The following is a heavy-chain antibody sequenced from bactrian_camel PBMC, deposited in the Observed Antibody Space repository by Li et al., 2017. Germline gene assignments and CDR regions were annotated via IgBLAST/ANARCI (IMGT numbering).Heavy chain of an antibody. V-gene: IGHV3S55*01. D-gene: IGHD7*01. J-gene: IGHJ4*01. Sequence: QVQLVESGGGSVQAGGSLRLSCAIAGLPSSYYTMAWFRQAPGREREGVAAVDSDGLTRYAESAKGRFTISKDNAKNTLYLQMNSLKPEDTAMYYCAAQPLGGVWCRFQSKFPFWGQGTQVTVS. CDR1: GLPSSYYT. CDR2: VDSDGLT. CDR3: AAQPLGGVWCRFQSKFPF.